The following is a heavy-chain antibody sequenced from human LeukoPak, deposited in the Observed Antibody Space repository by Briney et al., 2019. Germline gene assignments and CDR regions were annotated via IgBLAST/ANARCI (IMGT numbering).Heavy chain of an antibody. D-gene: IGHD6-13*01. CDR1: GFTFSSHG. CDR3: AREKQQLEDYFDY. J-gene: IGHJ4*02. CDR2: IWYDGSNK. Sequence: GGSLRLSCAASGFTFSSHGMHWVRQAPGKGLEWVAVIWYDGSNKYYAESVKGRFTISRDNAKNSLYLQMNSLRGEDTAVYYCAREKQQLEDYFDYWGQGTLVTVSS. V-gene: IGHV3-33*01.